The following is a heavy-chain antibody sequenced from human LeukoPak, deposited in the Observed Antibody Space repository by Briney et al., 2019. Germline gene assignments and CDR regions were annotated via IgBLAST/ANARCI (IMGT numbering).Heavy chain of an antibody. CDR3: ERPSTRGYAFGRSDFDS. V-gene: IGHV4-38-2*02. CDR1: GYSINSVYY. D-gene: IGHD5-18*01. J-gene: IGHJ4*02. Sequence: SETLSLTCTVSGYSINSVYYWGWIRQPPEKGLEWIGSIHHSGTTYYNPSLKSRVTISMDTSRNQFSLKLTSVTAADTALYYCERPSTRGYAFGRSDFDSCGQGTLVTVSS. CDR2: IHHSGTT.